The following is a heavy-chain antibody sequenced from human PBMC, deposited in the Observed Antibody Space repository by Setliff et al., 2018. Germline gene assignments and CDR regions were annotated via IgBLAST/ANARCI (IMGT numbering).Heavy chain of an antibody. CDR3: ARGITEGYDY. D-gene: IGHD2-15*01. CDR1: GYTFTSYY. CDR2: IIPIFGTT. V-gene: IGHV1-69*05. Sequence: ASVKVSCKASGYTFTSYYMHWVRQAPGQGLEWMGGIIPIFGTTNYAQKFQGRVTITTDESTSTAYMELSSLRSEDTAVYYCARGITEGYDYWGQGTLVTVSS. J-gene: IGHJ4*02.